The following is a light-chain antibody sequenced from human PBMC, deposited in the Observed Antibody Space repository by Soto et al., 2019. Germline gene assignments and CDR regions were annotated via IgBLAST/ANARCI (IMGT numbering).Light chain of an antibody. J-gene: IGKJ1*01. Sequence: DIVMTQSPDSLAVSLGERATINCKSSQSVLYSNNKNYVAWYQQKPGQPPKLLIYWASTRESGVPDRFSGSGSGIAFTLTISSLQAEDVTVYYCQQYYDAPQNFGQGTKVEIK. CDR3: QQYYDAPQN. CDR1: QSVLYSNNKNY. CDR2: WAS. V-gene: IGKV4-1*01.